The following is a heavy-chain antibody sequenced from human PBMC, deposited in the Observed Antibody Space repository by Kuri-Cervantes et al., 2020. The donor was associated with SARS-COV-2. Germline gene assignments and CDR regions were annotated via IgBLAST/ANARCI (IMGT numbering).Heavy chain of an antibody. CDR2: IYYSGST. D-gene: IGHD1-20*01. J-gene: IGHJ3*02. V-gene: IGHV4-34*11. CDR3: ARDVVTGNRVGPTSDAFDI. CDR1: GESASGYF. Sequence: GSLRLSCAMYGESASGYFWSWFRQPPGKGLEWIGSIYYSGSTYYNPSLKSRVTISVDTSKNQFSLKLSSVTAADTAVYYCARDVVTGNRVGPTSDAFDIWGQGTMVTVSS.